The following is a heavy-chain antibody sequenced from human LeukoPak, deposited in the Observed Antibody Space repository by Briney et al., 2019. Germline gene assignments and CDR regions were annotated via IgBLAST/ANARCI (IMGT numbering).Heavy chain of an antibody. V-gene: IGHV3-48*03. J-gene: IGHJ3*02. D-gene: IGHD2-2*01. Sequence: GGSLRLSCAASGFTFSSYEMNWVRQAPGKGLEWVSYITSSGSTRYYGDSTKGRFTISRDNAKNSLYLQMNSLRAEDTAVYYCARDLDCSSISCYGLRGAFDIWGQGTMVTVSS. CDR2: ITSSGSTR. CDR1: GFTFSSYE. CDR3: ARDLDCSSISCYGLRGAFDI.